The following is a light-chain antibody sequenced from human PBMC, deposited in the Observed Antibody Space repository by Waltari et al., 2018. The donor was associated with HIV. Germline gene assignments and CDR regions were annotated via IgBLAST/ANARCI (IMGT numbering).Light chain of an antibody. V-gene: IGKV3-15*01. CDR3: QQYNNWPPLT. CDR2: GAS. J-gene: IGKJ4*01. Sequence: EIVMTQSPATLSVSPGERATLSCRASQSDSSNLTWYQQKAGQAPRLLIYGASTRATGIPARFSGSGSGTEFTLTISSLQSEDFAVYYCQQYNNWPPLTFGGGTKVEIK. CDR1: QSDSSN.